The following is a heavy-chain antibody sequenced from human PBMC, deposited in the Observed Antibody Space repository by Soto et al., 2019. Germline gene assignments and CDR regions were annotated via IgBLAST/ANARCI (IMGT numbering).Heavy chain of an antibody. Sequence: QVQLQESGPGLVKPSETLSLTCTVSGGSISSYYWSWIRQPPGKGLEWIGYIYYSGSTNYNPSLKSRVTISVDTSKNQFSLKLSSVTAADTAVYYCAIHRAVAATPSFDYWGQGTLVTVSS. CDR2: IYYSGST. D-gene: IGHD6-19*01. V-gene: IGHV4-59*08. CDR3: AIHRAVAATPSFDY. J-gene: IGHJ4*02. CDR1: GGSISSYY.